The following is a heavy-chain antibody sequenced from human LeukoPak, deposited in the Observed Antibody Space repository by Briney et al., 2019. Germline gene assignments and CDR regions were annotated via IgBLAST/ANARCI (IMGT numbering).Heavy chain of an antibody. V-gene: IGHV3-33*01. D-gene: IGHD4-17*01. CDR3: ARDRLTTVTTFHFDY. J-gene: IGHJ4*02. CDR2: IWSDTTNK. Sequence: PGGSLRLSCAASGFTFSSYAMHWVRQAPGKGLEWVAVIWSDTTNKYYADSVKGRFTISRDNSNNTLYLQMSSLRAEDTAMYYCARDRLTTVTTFHFDYWGQGTLVTVSS. CDR1: GFTFSSYA.